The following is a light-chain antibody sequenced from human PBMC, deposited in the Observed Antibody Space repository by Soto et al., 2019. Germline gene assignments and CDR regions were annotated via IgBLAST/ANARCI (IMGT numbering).Light chain of an antibody. CDR3: CSYGGSRCV. V-gene: IGLV2-23*02. CDR1: SSDVGSHNL. J-gene: IGLJ7*01. Sequence: QSALTQPASVSGSPGQSVTISCTRTSSDVGSHNLVSWYQQHPGQAPKLMNYEVSKRPLGVSARSSASKSGNTASLTISVLQAEDEADYYCCSYGGSRCVFGGGTQLTVL. CDR2: EVS.